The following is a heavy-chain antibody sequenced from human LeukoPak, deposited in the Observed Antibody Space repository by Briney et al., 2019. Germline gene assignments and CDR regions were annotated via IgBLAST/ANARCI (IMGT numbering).Heavy chain of an antibody. CDR3: ATVPYYYDSSGYYSVDY. CDR1: GFTFDDYA. D-gene: IGHD3-22*01. J-gene: IGHJ4*02. V-gene: IGHV3-43*02. Sequence: GGSLRLSCAAFGFTFDDYAMHWVRQAPGKGLEWVSLISGDGGSTYYADSVKGRFTISRDNSKNSLYLQMNSLRTEDTALYYCATVPYYYDSSGYYSVDYWGQGTLVTVSS. CDR2: ISGDGGST.